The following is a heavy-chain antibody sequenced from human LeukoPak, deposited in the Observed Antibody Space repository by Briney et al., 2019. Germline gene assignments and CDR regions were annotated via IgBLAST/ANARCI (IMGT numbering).Heavy chain of an antibody. Sequence: SETLSLTCAVYGGSFSGYYWSWIRQPPGKGLEWIGEINHSGSTNYNPSLKSRVTISVDTSKNQFSLKLSSVTAADTAVYYCARRATSGNYQMLHFDSWGQGILVTVSS. V-gene: IGHV4-34*01. CDR2: INHSGST. CDR1: GGSFSGYY. CDR3: ARRATSGNYQMLHFDS. D-gene: IGHD1-7*01. J-gene: IGHJ4*02.